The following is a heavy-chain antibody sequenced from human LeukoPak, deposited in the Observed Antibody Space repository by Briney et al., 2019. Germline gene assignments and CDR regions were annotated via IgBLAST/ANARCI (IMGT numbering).Heavy chain of an antibody. Sequence: ASVKVSCKASGYTFTGYYMHWVRQAPGQGLEWMGWINPNSGGTNYAQKLQGRVTMTTDTSTSTAYMELRSLRSDDTAVYYCARRQGGGDRNWFDPWGQGTLVTVSS. V-gene: IGHV1-2*02. J-gene: IGHJ5*02. D-gene: IGHD2-21*02. CDR2: INPNSGGT. CDR3: ARRQGGGDRNWFDP. CDR1: GYTFTGYY.